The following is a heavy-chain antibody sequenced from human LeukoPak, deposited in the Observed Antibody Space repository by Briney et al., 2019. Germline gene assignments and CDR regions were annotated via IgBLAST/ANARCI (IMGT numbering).Heavy chain of an antibody. V-gene: IGHV3-53*01. CDR1: GFTVDSNY. J-gene: IGHJ4*02. CDR2: IYTGGNT. CDR3: ARGDDSGYYDYFDY. D-gene: IGHD3-22*01. Sequence: GGSLRLSCAASGFTVDSNYLSWVRQAPRKGLEWVSTIYTGGNTYYAASVKGRFTISRDFSKNTVFLHMNSLRAEDTAMYYCARGDDSGYYDYFDYWGQGALVTVSS.